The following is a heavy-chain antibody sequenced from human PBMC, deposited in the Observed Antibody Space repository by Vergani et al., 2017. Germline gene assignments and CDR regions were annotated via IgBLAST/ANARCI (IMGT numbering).Heavy chain of an antibody. J-gene: IGHJ4*02. D-gene: IGHD3-3*01. CDR3: ARDLKYVFWSVSMGY. Sequence: EVQLVETGGGLIQPGGSLRLSCVASGFTVSSNYMSWVRQAPGKGLEWVSVIYSGGSTYYADSVTGRFSISKDNSKNTLYLQMNSLRAEDTAVYYSARDLKYVFWSVSMGYWGQGTLVTVSS. V-gene: IGHV3-53*02. CDR1: GFTVSSNY. CDR2: IYSGGST.